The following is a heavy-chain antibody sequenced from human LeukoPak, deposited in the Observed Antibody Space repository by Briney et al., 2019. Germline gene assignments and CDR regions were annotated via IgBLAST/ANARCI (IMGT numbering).Heavy chain of an antibody. CDR3: TRTGYSSRWAIDN. CDR1: GYAFTGYY. Sequence: ASVKVSCKAFGYAFTGYYMHWVRQAPGQGLEWMGWINPNSGGTNYAQKFQGRVTMTRDTSISTAYLQWSSLKASDTAMYYCTRTGYSSRWAIDNWGQGTLVTVSS. CDR2: INPNSGGT. D-gene: IGHD6-13*01. V-gene: IGHV1-2*02. J-gene: IGHJ4*02.